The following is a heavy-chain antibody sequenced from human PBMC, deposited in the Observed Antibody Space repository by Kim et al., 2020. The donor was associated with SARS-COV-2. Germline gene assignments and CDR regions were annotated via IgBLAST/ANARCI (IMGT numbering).Heavy chain of an antibody. Sequence: GGSLRLSCAASGFTFSSYAMSWVRQAPGKGLEWVSAISGSGGSTYYADSVKGRFTISRDNSKNTLYLQMNSLRAEDTAVYYCAKDLVVVPAAEYYFDYWGQGTLVTVSS. CDR2: ISGSGGST. CDR1: GFTFSSYA. V-gene: IGHV3-23*01. D-gene: IGHD2-2*01. J-gene: IGHJ4*02. CDR3: AKDLVVVPAAEYYFDY.